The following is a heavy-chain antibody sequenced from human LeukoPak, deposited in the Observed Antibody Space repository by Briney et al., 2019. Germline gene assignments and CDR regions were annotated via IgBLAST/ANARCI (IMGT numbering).Heavy chain of an antibody. Sequence: GGSLRLSCAASGFTFSSYGMHWVRQAPGEGLEWVAVISYDGSNKYYADSVKGRFTISRDNSKNTLYLQMNSLRAEDTAVYYCAKDLERHIVVVTASAVDYWGQGTLVTVSS. D-gene: IGHD2-21*02. J-gene: IGHJ4*02. CDR2: ISYDGSNK. CDR3: AKDLERHIVVVTASAVDY. V-gene: IGHV3-30*18. CDR1: GFTFSSYG.